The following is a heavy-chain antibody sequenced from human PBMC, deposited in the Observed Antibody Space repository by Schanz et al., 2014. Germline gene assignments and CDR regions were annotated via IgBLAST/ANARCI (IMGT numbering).Heavy chain of an antibody. CDR1: GYTFSDYY. CDR2: INPNTGGT. D-gene: IGHD6-6*01. Sequence: QVQLVQPGPEVKKPGASVTVSCKASGYTFSDYYIHWVRQAPGQGLEWMGWINPNTGGTNFAQKFQGWVTVTADTSTSTAYMDLRSLRSDDTAVYYCARDQSPYTNSSDVRYFDYWGQGSLVTVSS. V-gene: IGHV1-2*04. CDR3: ARDQSPYTNSSDVRYFDY. J-gene: IGHJ4*02.